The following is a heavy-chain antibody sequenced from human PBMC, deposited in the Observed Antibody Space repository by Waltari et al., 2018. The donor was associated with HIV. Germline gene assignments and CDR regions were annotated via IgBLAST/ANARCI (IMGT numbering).Heavy chain of an antibody. CDR2: ISGDGTAT. Sequence: EAQLLESGGGLVRPGRSLRLSCAASESTLSTYAMSWVRQAPGKGLEWVSSISGDGTATYYADSVKGRLTISRDNSNNTLYLQMNNLRGGDTAVYYCVKGVTYDILTGYSPLDSWGQGTLVTVS. CDR1: ESTLSTYA. D-gene: IGHD3-9*01. V-gene: IGHV3-23*01. CDR3: VKGVTYDILTGYSPLDS. J-gene: IGHJ4*02.